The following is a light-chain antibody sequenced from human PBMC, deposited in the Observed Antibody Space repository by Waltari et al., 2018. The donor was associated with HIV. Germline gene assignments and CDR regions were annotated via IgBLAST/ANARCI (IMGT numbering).Light chain of an antibody. V-gene: IGLV2-14*01. J-gene: IGLJ3*02. Sequence: QSVLTQPASVSGSPGQSITISCTGSSSDIGNYNYVSCYQQHPGKAPKLLMYEVTNRPAGISNRFSGSKSGNTASLTISGLHLEDESDYYCSSYTSVNTRVFGGGTKLTVL. CDR3: SSYTSVNTRV. CDR1: SSDIGNYNY. CDR2: EVT.